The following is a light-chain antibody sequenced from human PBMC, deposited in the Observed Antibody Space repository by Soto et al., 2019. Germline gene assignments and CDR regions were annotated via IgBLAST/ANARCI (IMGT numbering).Light chain of an antibody. V-gene: IGLV2-14*01. Sequence: QSVLTQPASVSGSPGQSITISCTGTSSDVGGYNYVSWYQQHPGKAPKLMIYEVSNRPSGVSSRFSGSKSGNTASLTISGLQAEDEADYYCSSYTSSYTDVFGTGTKVTVL. J-gene: IGLJ1*01. CDR1: SSDVGGYNY. CDR2: EVS. CDR3: SSYTSSYTDV.